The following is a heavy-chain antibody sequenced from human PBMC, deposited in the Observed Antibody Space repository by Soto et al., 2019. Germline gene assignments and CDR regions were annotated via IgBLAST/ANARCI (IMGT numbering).Heavy chain of an antibody. CDR3: ARVGLYNWFDP. J-gene: IGHJ5*02. V-gene: IGHV4-34*01. CDR1: DRSFSGYY. Sequence: SETLSLTCAVYDRSFSGYYWSWIRQPPGRGLEWIGEINHSGSTNYNPSLKSRVAISVDTSKNQLSLNLSSVTAADTAVYYCARVGLYNWFDPWGQGTLVTVSS. CDR2: INHSGST.